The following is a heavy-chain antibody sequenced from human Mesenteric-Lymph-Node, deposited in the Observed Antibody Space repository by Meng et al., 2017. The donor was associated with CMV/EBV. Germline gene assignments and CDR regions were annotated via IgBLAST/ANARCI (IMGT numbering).Heavy chain of an antibody. D-gene: IGHD3-16*01. Sequence: ASVKVSCKASGYTFTDYYIHWVRQAPGQGLDWMGWINPKSGGTNSAQKFQGRVTMTRDTSISTAYIELRRLRSEDTAVYFCARGLGHYDYFAFDIWAQGTMVTVSS. CDR3: ARGLGHYDYFAFDI. J-gene: IGHJ3*02. CDR1: GYTFTDYY. CDR2: INPKSGGT. V-gene: IGHV1-2*02.